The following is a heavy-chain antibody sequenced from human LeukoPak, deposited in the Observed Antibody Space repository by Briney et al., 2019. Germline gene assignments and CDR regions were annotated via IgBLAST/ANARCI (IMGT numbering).Heavy chain of an antibody. J-gene: IGHJ4*02. CDR1: GYTFTSYS. Sequence: ASVKVSCKASGYTFTSYSINWVRQAPGQGLEWMGWMSVYNGITKYSQELQGRVTLTTDTSTSTVYMELRSLRSDDTAVYYCARDPHYASGTYSDYWGQGTLVTVSS. CDR3: ARDPHYASGTYSDY. D-gene: IGHD3-10*01. CDR2: MSVYNGIT. V-gene: IGHV1-18*01.